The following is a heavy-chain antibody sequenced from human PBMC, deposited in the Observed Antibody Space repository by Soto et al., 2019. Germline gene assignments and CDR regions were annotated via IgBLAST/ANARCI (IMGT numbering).Heavy chain of an antibody. J-gene: IGHJ6*02. D-gene: IGHD3-22*01. Sequence: GGSLRLSCAASGFTFNTYDMHCVRQAPGKGLEWGYCISYNAAKEYYADSVKGRFSISRDXPKNTLYLQINSLRAEDTAVYFCARGREGIYYDRSAADHYYGMSKSSYGMDVWGQGTTVIVSS. CDR2: ISYNAAKE. V-gene: IGHV3-30*03. CDR1: GFTFNTYD. CDR3: ARGREGIYYDRSAADHYYGMSKSSYGMDV.